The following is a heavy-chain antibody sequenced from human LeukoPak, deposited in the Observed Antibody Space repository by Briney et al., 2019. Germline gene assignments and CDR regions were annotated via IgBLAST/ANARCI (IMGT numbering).Heavy chain of an antibody. CDR1: GFTFSSYG. V-gene: IGHV3-30*02. CDR2: IRYDGSNK. CDR3: ASIVVVPAAIIDY. Sequence: PGGSLRLSCAASGFTFSSYGMHWVRRAPGKGLEWVAFIRYDGSNKYYADSVKGRFTISRDNSKNTLYLQMNSLRAEDTAVYYCASIVVVPAAIIDYWGQGTLVTVSS. J-gene: IGHJ4*02. D-gene: IGHD2-2*01.